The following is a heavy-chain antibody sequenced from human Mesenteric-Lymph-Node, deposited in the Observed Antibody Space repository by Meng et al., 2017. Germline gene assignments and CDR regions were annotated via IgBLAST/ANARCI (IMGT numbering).Heavy chain of an antibody. V-gene: IGHV4-39*01. CDR1: GGSISSSSYY. CDR2: VVYSGTT. Sequence: QVKLQESGPGLVKPSGTLSLTCTVSGGSISSSSYYWAWIRQPPGEGLEWIGSVVYSGTTYYTSSLKSRVSISVDTSKNQFSLKLSSVTAADTAVYYCARHHHSPTFDYWGQGTLVTVSS. J-gene: IGHJ4*02. D-gene: IGHD1-14*01. CDR3: ARHHHSPTFDY.